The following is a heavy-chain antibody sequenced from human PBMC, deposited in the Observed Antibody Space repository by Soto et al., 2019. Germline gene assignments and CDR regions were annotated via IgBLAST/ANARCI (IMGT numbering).Heavy chain of an antibody. V-gene: IGHV1-69*01. CDR1: GGTFSSYA. CDR3: AREGGDCSGGSCYSGYYYYGMDV. D-gene: IGHD2-15*01. Sequence: QVQLVQSGAEVKKPGSSVKVSCKASGGTFSSYAISWVRQAPGQGLEWMGGIIPILGTANYAQKFQGRVTITADESTSTAYMQLSSLRSEDTAVYYCAREGGDCSGGSCYSGYYYYGMDVWGQGTTVTVSS. J-gene: IGHJ6*02. CDR2: IIPILGTA.